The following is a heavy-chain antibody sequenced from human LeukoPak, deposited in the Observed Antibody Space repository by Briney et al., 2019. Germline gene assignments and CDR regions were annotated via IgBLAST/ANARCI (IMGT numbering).Heavy chain of an antibody. D-gene: IGHD3-3*01. J-gene: IGHJ4*02. V-gene: IGHV3-48*01. Sequence: PGGSLRLSCAASGFTFSSYSMNWVRQAPGKGLEWVSYISSSSSTIYYVDSVKGRFTISRDNAKNSLYLQMNSLRAEDTAVYYCARETDDFWSGPDYWGQGTLVTVSS. CDR3: ARETDDFWSGPDY. CDR1: GFTFSSYS. CDR2: ISSSSSTI.